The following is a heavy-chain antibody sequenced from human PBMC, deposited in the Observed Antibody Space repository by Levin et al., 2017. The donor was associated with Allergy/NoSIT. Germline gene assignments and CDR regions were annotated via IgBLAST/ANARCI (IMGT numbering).Heavy chain of an antibody. CDR2: ISSSSTYK. D-gene: IGHD6-19*01. Sequence: GESLKISCAASGFTFSTYTMNWVRQAPGKGLEWVSSISSSSTYKYYADSVKGRFTISRDNAKNSLYLQMNSLRAEDTAIYYCARMYTSGWFPWGQGTLVTVSS. V-gene: IGHV3-21*01. CDR1: GFTFSTYT. CDR3: ARMYTSGWFP. J-gene: IGHJ5*02.